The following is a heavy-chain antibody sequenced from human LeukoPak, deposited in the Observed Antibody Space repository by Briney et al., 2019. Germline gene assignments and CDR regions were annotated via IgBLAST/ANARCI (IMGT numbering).Heavy chain of an antibody. Sequence: GGSLRLSCAASGFPFHDHDMYWVRQTPGKGLEWMALISHGGGKEHYAESVKGRFTISRDNSRNTVYLQMSSLRSDDTAIYYCAKTLDGFWPQFDFWGQGTLLTVSS. CDR3: AKTLDGFWPQFDF. D-gene: IGHD5-24*01. CDR1: GFPFHDHD. V-gene: IGHV3-30*18. CDR2: ISHGGGKE. J-gene: IGHJ4*02.